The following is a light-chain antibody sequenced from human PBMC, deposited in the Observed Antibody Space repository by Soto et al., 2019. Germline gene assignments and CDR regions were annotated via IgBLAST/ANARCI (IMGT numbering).Light chain of an antibody. CDR2: LNSDGSH. Sequence: QSVLTQTPSASASLGASVKLTCTLSSGHSSYAIAWHQQQPEKGPRYLMKLNSDGSHSKGDGIPDRFSGSSSGAERYLTISSLQSDDEADYYCQTWGNGAVVFGGGTKVTVL. J-gene: IGLJ2*01. V-gene: IGLV4-69*01. CDR3: QTWGNGAVV. CDR1: SGHSSYA.